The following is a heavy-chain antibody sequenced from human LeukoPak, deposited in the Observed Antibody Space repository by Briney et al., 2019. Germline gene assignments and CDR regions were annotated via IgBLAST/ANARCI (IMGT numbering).Heavy chain of an antibody. CDR2: FSASGNS. J-gene: IGHJ5*02. V-gene: IGHV4-61*02. D-gene: IGHD2-15*01. Sequence: SETLSLTCTVSGDSISSDDYYWSWIRQPAGKGLEWIGRFSASGNSNYNLSLKSRLTISVDTSKNQFSLKLTSVTAADTAVYYCARDNRYSNGGYCSNWFDPWGQGTLVTVSS. CDR1: GDSISSDDYY. CDR3: ARDNRYSNGGYCSNWFDP.